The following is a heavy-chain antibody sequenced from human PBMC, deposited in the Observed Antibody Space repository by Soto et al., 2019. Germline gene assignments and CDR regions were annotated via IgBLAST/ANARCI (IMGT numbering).Heavy chain of an antibody. J-gene: IGHJ5*02. CDR3: AREEGLLNWFDP. V-gene: IGHV3-48*01. CDR2: ISSSSSTI. Sequence: EVQLVESGGGLVQPGGSLRLSCAASGFTFSSYSMNWVRQAPGKGLEWVSYISSSSSTIYYADSVKGLFTISRDNAKHSLYLQMNSRRAEDTAVYYCAREEGLLNWFDPWGQGALVTVSS. D-gene: IGHD1-26*01. CDR1: GFTFSSYS.